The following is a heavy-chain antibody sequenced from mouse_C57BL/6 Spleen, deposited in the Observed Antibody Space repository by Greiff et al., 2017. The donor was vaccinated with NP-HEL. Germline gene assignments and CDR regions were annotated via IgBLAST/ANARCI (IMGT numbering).Heavy chain of an antibody. CDR2: IYPGDGDT. Sequence: QVQLKESGPELVKPGASVKISCKASGYAFSSSWMNWVKQRPGKGLEWIGRIYPGDGDTNYNGKFKGKATLTADKSSSTAYMQLSSLTSEDSAVYFCARRGYGYDRVPYAMDYWGQGTSVTVSS. CDR3: ARRGYGYDRVPYAMDY. V-gene: IGHV1-82*01. D-gene: IGHD2-2*01. CDR1: GYAFSSSW. J-gene: IGHJ4*01.